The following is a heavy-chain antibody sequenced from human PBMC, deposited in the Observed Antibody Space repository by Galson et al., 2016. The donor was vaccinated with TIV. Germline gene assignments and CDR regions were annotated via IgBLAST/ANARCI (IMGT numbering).Heavy chain of an antibody. CDR1: GGSMNTYF. CDR3: ARHDLWYYVGS. CDR2: IFTTGGT. D-gene: IGHD2-8*02. V-gene: IGHV4-4*09. Sequence: SETLSLTCTVSGGSMNTYFWSWIRQSPGKGLEWIGYIFTTGGTNYIPPLKGRATISIDTSKNQFYLRLTSVTAAGTAVYYCARHDLWYYVGSWGQGALVIVSS. J-gene: IGHJ4*02.